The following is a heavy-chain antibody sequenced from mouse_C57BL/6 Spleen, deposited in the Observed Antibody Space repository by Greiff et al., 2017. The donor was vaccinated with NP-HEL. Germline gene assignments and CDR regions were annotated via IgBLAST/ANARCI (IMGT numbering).Heavy chain of an antibody. D-gene: IGHD1-1*01. J-gene: IGHJ1*03. V-gene: IGHV8-8*01. Sequence: QVTLKESGPGILQPSQTLSLTCSFSGFSLSTFGMGVGWIRQPSGKGLEWLAHIWWDDDKYYNPALKSRLTISKDTSKNQVFLKIANVDTADTATYYCARPRYYGSSYGGYFDVWGTGTTVTVSS. CDR1: GFSLSTFGMG. CDR2: IWWDDDK. CDR3: ARPRYYGSSYGGYFDV.